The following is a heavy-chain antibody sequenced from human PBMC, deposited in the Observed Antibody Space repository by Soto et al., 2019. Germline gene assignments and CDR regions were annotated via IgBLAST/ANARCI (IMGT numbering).Heavy chain of an antibody. D-gene: IGHD4-17*01. CDR1: GGSISSYY. CDR3: GRGLDYGDYLYYFDY. V-gene: IGHV4-59*01. CDR2: IYYSGST. Sequence: SETLSLTCTVSGGSISSYYWSWIRQPPGKGLEWIGYIYYSGSTNYNPSLKSRVTISVDTSKNQFSLKLSSVTAADTAVYYCGRGLDYGDYLYYFDYWGQGTLVTVSS. J-gene: IGHJ4*02.